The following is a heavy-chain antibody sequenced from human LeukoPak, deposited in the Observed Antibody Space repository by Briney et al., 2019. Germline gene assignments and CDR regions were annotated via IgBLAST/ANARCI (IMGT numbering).Heavy chain of an antibody. J-gene: IGHJ6*03. Sequence: PSETLPLTCTVSGGSISSSSYYWGWIRQPPGRGLEWIGSIYYSGSTYYNPSLKSRVTISVDTSRNQFSLKLSSVTAADTAVYYCARDRYGSGSYYYYYYYMDVWGKGTTVTISS. CDR1: GGSISSSSYY. D-gene: IGHD3-10*01. V-gene: IGHV4-39*07. CDR2: IYYSGST. CDR3: ARDRYGSGSYYYYYYYMDV.